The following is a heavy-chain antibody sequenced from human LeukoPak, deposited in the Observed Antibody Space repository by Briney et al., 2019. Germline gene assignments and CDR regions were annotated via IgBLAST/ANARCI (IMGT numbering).Heavy chain of an antibody. CDR1: GYTFTGYY. D-gene: IGHD2-21*02. CDR3: ARFRDGGLQFDY. V-gene: IGHV1-2*02. Sequence: ASVKVSCKASGYTFTGYYMHWVRQAPGQGLEWMGWINPNSGGTNYAQKFQGRVTMTRDTSISTAYMELSRLRSDDTAVHYCARFRDGGLQFDYWGQGTLVTVSS. J-gene: IGHJ4*02. CDR2: INPNSGGT.